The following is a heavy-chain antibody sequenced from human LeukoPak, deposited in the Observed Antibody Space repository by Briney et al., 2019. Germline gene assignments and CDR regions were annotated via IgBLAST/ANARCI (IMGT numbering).Heavy chain of an antibody. CDR3: AKDGGRYRFDF. J-gene: IGHJ4*02. V-gene: IGHV3-30*04. Sequence: GGSLRLSCAASGFTFSSYAMHWVRQAPGKGLEWVAVISYDGSNEYYADSVKGRFTISRDRSKNSVYLQMNSLRPDDTALYYCAKDGGRYRFDFWGQGTMVTVSS. CDR2: ISYDGSNE. D-gene: IGHD3-16*02. CDR1: GFTFSSYA.